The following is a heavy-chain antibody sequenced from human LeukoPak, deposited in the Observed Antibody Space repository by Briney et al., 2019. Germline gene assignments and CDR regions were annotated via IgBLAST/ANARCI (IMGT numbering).Heavy chain of an antibody. CDR2: ITTSDGNT. CDR3: AKDGGLWVSAHWGDS. J-gene: IGHJ4*02. D-gene: IGHD7-27*01. Sequence: GGSLRLSCAASGFTFSSYTMSWVRQAPGKGLEWVSTITTSDGNTYYADSVKGRFTVSRDNSKNTLFLRMNSLRAEDTAVYYCAKDGGLWVSAHWGDSWGRGTLVTVSS. CDR1: GFTFSSYT. V-gene: IGHV3-23*01.